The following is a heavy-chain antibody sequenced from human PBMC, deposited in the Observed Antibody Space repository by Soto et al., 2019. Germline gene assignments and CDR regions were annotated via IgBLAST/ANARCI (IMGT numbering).Heavy chain of an antibody. D-gene: IGHD3-3*01. CDR1: GFTFSSYW. J-gene: IGHJ6*03. V-gene: IGHV3-7*01. CDR2: IKQDGSEK. Sequence: GGSLRLSCAASGFTFSSYWMSWVRQAPGKGLEWVANIKQDGSEKYYVDSVKGRFTISRDNAKNSLYLQMNSLRAEDTAVYYCARLIRAQYYDFWSGYYEAAYYYYMDVWGKGTTVTVSS. CDR3: ARLIRAQYYDFWSGYYEAAYYYYMDV.